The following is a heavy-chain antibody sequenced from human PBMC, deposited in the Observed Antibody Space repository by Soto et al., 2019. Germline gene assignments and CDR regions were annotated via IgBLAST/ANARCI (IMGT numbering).Heavy chain of an antibody. V-gene: IGHV3-23*01. CDR2: ISGTGSST. D-gene: IGHD3-22*01. CDR3: AKVFSDISGYYSLDY. J-gene: IGHJ4*02. CDR1: GFSFSSYA. Sequence: GGSLRLSCAASGFSFSSYAMSWVRQAPEKGLEWVAVISGTGSSTYNADSVKGRFTISRDNPKNTLFLQMNSLRAEDTAVYYCAKVFSDISGYYSLDYWGQGTLVTVSS.